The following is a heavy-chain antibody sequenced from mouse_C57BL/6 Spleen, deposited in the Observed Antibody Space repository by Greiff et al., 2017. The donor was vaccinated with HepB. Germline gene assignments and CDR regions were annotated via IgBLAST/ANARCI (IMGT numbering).Heavy chain of an antibody. V-gene: IGHV1-59*01. CDR3: ARRDLDY. D-gene: IGHD3-3*01. Sequence: QVQLQQPGAELVRPGTSVKLSCKASGYTFTSYWMHWVKQRPGQGLEWIGVIDPSDSYTNYNQKFKGKATLTVDKSSSTAYMQLSSLTSEDSAVYYCARRDLDYWGQGTTLTVSS. CDR2: IDPSDSYT. J-gene: IGHJ2*01. CDR1: GYTFTSYW.